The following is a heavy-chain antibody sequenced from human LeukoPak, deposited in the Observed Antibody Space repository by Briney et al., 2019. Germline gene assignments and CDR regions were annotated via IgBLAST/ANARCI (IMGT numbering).Heavy chain of an antibody. V-gene: IGHV3-33*08. J-gene: IGHJ4*02. CDR3: ARDNSVADYFDY. CDR1: GFTVSSNY. CDR2: IWYDGSNK. Sequence: PGGSLRLSCAASGFTVSSNYMSWVRQAPGKGLEWVAVIWYDGSNKYYADSVKGRFTISRDNSKNTLYLQMNSLRAEDTAVYYCARDNSVADYFDYWGQGTLVTVSS. D-gene: IGHD6-19*01.